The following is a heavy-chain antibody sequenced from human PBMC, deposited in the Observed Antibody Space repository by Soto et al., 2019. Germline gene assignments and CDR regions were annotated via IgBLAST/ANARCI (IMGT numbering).Heavy chain of an antibody. CDR1: GGSISSGDYY. CDR2: IYYSGST. Sequence: SETLSLTCTVSGGSISSGDYYWSWIRQHPGKGLEWIGYIYYSGSTYYNPSLKSRVTISVDTSKNQFSLKLSSVTAADTAVYYCARLAHGRFEYWGQGTLVTVSS. J-gene: IGHJ4*02. CDR3: ARLAHGRFEY. V-gene: IGHV4-31*03.